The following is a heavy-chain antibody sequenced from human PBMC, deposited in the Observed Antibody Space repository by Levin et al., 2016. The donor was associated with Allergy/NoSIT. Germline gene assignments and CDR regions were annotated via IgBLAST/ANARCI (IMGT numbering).Heavy chain of an antibody. CDR1: GGSFSGYY. Sequence: SETLSLTCAVYGGSFSGYYWSWIRQPPGKGLEWIGEINHSGSTNYNPSLKSRVTISVDTSKNQFSLKLSSVTAADTAVYYCARDLLSSGGDYWGQGTLVTVSS. CDR2: INHSGST. CDR3: ARDLLSSGGDY. V-gene: IGHV4-34*01. D-gene: IGHD6-19*01. J-gene: IGHJ4*02.